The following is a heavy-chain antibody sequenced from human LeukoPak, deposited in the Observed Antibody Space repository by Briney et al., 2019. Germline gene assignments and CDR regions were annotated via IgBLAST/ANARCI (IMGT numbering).Heavy chain of an antibody. V-gene: IGHV3-7*01. CDR3: ARAGGGYDSSGYYDYYYYYYMDV. J-gene: IGHJ6*03. Sequence: GGSLRLSCVASGFTLSSYWMSWVRQAPGKGLEWVANIKQDGSEKYYVDSVKGRFTISRDNAKNSLYLQINSLRAEDTAVYYCARAGGGYDSSGYYDYYYYYYMDVWGKGTTVTVSS. CDR1: GFTLSSYW. D-gene: IGHD3-22*01. CDR2: IKQDGSEK.